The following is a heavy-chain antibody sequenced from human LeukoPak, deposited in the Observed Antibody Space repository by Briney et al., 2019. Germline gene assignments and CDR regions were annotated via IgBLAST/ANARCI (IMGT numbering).Heavy chain of an antibody. CDR3: AKSEKKYAWFDP. V-gene: IGHV3-33*06. J-gene: IGHJ5*02. CDR1: GFTFSSYG. D-gene: IGHD2-8*01. CDR2: IWYDGSNK. Sequence: GGSLRLSCAASGFTFSSYGMHWVRQAPGKGLEWVAVIWYDGSNKYYADSVKGRFTISRDNSKNTLYLRMNSLRAEDTAVYYCAKSEKKYAWFDPWGQGTLVTVSS.